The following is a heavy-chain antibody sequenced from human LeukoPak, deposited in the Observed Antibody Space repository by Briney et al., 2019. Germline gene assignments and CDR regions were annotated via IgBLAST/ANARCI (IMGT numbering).Heavy chain of an antibody. CDR1: GFTFSNGW. V-gene: IGHV3-15*01. CDR3: ATEYYYDSPGIFDY. CDR2: IKSKTDGGTT. J-gene: IGHJ4*02. D-gene: IGHD3-22*01. Sequence: PGGSLRLSCVVSGFTFSNGWMSWVRQAPGKGLEWVGRIKSKTDGGTTDYAAPVKGRFSISRDDSKNTLYLQINSLKAEDTAMYYCATEYYYDSPGIFDYWGQGTLVTVSS.